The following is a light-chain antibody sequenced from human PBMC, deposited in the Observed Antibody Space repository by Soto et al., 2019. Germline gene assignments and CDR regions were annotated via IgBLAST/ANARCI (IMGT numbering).Light chain of an antibody. V-gene: IGKV3-20*01. CDR1: QSVSSSY. CDR2: GTS. J-gene: IGKJ1*01. Sequence: EIVLTQSPGTLSLSPGERATLSCRASQSVSSSYLAWYQQKPGQAPRLLIYGTSSRATGIPDRFSGSGSGTDFTLTISRPEPEDFAVYYCQQYGSSPQTFGQGTKVDIK. CDR3: QQYGSSPQT.